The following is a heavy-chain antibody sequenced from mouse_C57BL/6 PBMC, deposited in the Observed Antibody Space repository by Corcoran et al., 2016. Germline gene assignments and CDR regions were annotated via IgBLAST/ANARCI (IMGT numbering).Heavy chain of an antibody. D-gene: IGHD2-4*01. V-gene: IGHV9-3*01. CDR1: GYTFTTYG. CDR2: INTYSGVP. Sequence: QIQLVQSGPELKKPGETVKISCKASGYTFTTYGMSWVKQAPGKGFKWMGWINTYSGVPTYADDFKGRFAFSLETSASTAYLQINNLKNEDTATYFCARYVYYDYEYYFDYWGQGTTLTVSS. J-gene: IGHJ2*01. CDR3: ARYVYYDYEYYFDY.